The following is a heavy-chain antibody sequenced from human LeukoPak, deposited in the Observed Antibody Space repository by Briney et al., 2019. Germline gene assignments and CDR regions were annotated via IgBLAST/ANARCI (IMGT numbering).Heavy chain of an antibody. V-gene: IGHV4-61*01. Sequence: PSETLSLTCTVSSGSVSSDSYYWSWIRQPPGKGLEWIGYIYYDGSTNYNPSLKSRVTISADTSKNQFSLKLSSVTAADTAVYYCASERKKYYSDSSGYYYVDYWGQGTLVTVSS. D-gene: IGHD3-22*01. CDR3: ASERKKYYSDSSGYYYVDY. CDR1: SGSVSSDSYY. CDR2: IYYDGST. J-gene: IGHJ4*02.